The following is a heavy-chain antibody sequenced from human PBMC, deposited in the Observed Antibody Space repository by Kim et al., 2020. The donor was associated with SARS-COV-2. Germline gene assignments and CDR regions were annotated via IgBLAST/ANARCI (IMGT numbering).Heavy chain of an antibody. V-gene: IGHV4-31*02. CDR3: ARGEASYYYYMDV. D-gene: IGHD2-21*01. J-gene: IGHJ6*03. Sequence: YFNPSLRSRVSMSIETSKDQFSLRLSSVTAEDSAVYYCARGEASYYYYMDVWGKGTTVTVSS.